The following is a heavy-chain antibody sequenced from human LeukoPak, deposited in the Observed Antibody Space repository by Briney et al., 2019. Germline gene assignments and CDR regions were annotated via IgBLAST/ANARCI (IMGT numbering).Heavy chain of an antibody. J-gene: IGHJ4*02. CDR2: VHTGYHT. D-gene: IGHD5-18*01. CDR3: ARGYSYGLYYFDH. Sequence: GGSLRLSCAASGFSFRDYDMHWVRQVKGKGLEWVSAVHTGYHTYYSGSVKGRFSISRENAKNSMYLQMNSLRVGDTAVYYCARGYSYGLYYFDHWGQGALVTVSS. V-gene: IGHV3-13*01. CDR1: GFSFRDYD.